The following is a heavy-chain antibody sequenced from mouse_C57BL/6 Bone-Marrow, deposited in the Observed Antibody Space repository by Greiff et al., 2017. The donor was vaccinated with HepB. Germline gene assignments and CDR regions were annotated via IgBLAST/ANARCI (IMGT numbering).Heavy chain of an antibody. CDR1: GYTFTDYE. J-gene: IGHJ4*01. V-gene: IGHV1-15*01. D-gene: IGHD2-12*01. Sequence: VKLQESGAELVRPGASVTLSCKASGYTFTDYEMHWVKQTPVHGLEWIGAIDPETGGTAYNQKFKGKDILTADKSSSTAYMELRSLTSDDSAVYYCTRDSYYYAMDYWGQGTSVTVSS. CDR3: TRDSYYYAMDY. CDR2: IDPETGGT.